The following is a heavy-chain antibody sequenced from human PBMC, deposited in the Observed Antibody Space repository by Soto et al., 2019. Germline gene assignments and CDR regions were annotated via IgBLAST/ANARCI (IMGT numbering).Heavy chain of an antibody. CDR2: IGTAGDT. Sequence: EVQLVESGGDLVQPGGSLRLSCGASGFTFSSYDFHWVRQATGKGLEWVSGIGTAGDTYYAGSVKGRFIMSRENAKNSLYLQMNSLRDGDKAVYDCTRGADGFDYLGQGTLVTVSS. D-gene: IGHD3-16*01. CDR3: TRGADGFDY. CDR1: GFTFSSYD. V-gene: IGHV3-13*01. J-gene: IGHJ4*02.